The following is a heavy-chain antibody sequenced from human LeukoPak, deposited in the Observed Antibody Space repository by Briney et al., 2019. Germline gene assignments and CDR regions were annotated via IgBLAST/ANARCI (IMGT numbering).Heavy chain of an antibody. CDR3: AKGGSFEYSSSLDY. CDR1: GFTFDDYA. D-gene: IGHD6-6*01. Sequence: PGGSLRLSCAASGFTFDDYAMHWVRQAPGKGLEWVSGISWNSGSIGYADSVKGRFTISRDNAKNSLYLQMNSLRAEDMALYYCAKGGSFEYSSSLDYWGQGTLVTVSS. V-gene: IGHV3-9*03. CDR2: ISWNSGSI. J-gene: IGHJ4*02.